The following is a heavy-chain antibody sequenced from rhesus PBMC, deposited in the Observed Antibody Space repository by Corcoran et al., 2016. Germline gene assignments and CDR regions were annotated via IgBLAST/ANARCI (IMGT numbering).Heavy chain of an antibody. Sequence: QVQLVQSGAEVKKPGASVKLSCKASGYTFSIYAISWVRQAPGQGLEWMGGTVTHDDITKHAKKFQGRVTITADTSTSTAYMELSSLRSEDTAVYDCARGEDTAGTVMDYWGQGVLVTVSS. V-gene: IGHV1-151*01. CDR1: GYTFSIYA. D-gene: IGHD5-30*01. CDR3: ARGEDTAGTVMDY. CDR2: TVTHDDIT. J-gene: IGHJ4*01.